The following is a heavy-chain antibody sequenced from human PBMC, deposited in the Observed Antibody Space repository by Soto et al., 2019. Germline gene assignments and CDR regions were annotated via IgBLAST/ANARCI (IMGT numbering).Heavy chain of an antibody. CDR2: ISGNGGTT. Sequence: EAQLLESGGGLVQPGGSLRLSCAASGFTFSNYAMNWVRQAPGKGLEWVSTISGNGGTTYYADSVKGRFTISRDNSKNTLYLQMNSLRAEDTAPYYCVQKLTFGGVPPYYWGQGTLVTVSS. J-gene: IGHJ4*02. CDR3: VQKLTFGGVPPYY. D-gene: IGHD3-16*01. V-gene: IGHV3-23*01. CDR1: GFTFSNYA.